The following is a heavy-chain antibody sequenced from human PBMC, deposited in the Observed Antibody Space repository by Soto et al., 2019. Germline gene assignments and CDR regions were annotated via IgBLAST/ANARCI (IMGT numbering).Heavy chain of an antibody. V-gene: IGHV3-23*01. CDR1: EFIFNSYA. J-gene: IGHJ4*02. Sequence: EVQVSESGGGLVQPGGSLRLSCAASEFIFNSYAMTWVRQAPGKGLEWVSTISGSGGTTYYADAVKVRFTISRDNAKNTMYLQMNSLRAEDTATYYCAKDLSSYYGRGWFFDYWGQGALVTVSS. D-gene: IGHD4-4*01. CDR2: ISGSGGTT. CDR3: AKDLSSYYGRGWFFDY.